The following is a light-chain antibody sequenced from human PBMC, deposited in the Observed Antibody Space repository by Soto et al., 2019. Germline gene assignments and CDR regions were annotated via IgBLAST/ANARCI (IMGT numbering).Light chain of an antibody. Sequence: DIQMTQSPSSLSASVGDRVTITCRASQSIRSHLNWYQQKPGEAPKLLMYAASSLQSGVPSRFSGSGSGTDFTLTISSLQPEDFATYFCQQSYSAPHTFGQGTKLEIK. J-gene: IGKJ2*01. CDR3: QQSYSAPHT. CDR1: QSIRSH. CDR2: AAS. V-gene: IGKV1-39*01.